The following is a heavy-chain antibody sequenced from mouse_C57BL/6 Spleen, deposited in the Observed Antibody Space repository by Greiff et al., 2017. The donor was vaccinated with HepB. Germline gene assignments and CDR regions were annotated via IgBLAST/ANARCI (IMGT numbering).Heavy chain of an antibody. CDR2: IDPENGDT. V-gene: IGHV14-4*01. CDR3: TTPFYYGSSYDAMDY. Sequence: VQLQQSGAELVRPGASVKLSCTASGFNIKDDYMHWVKQRPEQGLEWIGWIDPENGDTEYASKFQGKATITADTTSNTAYLQLSSLTSEDTAVYYCTTPFYYGSSYDAMDYWGQGTSVTVSS. J-gene: IGHJ4*01. D-gene: IGHD1-1*01. CDR1: GFNIKDDY.